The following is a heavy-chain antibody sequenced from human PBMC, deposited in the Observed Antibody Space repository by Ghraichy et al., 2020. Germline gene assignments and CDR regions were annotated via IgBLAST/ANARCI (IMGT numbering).Heavy chain of an antibody. J-gene: IGHJ4*02. CDR3: ASGFMTKFDY. D-gene: IGHD4-11*01. CDR1: GITFANYA. CDR2: ISGNGGST. Sequence: LSLTCAASGITFANYAISWVCQAPGKGLEWVSAISGNGGSTYYADSVKGRFTISRDNFRNTVYLQMDSLRAEDTAVYYCASGFMTKFDYWGQGTLVTVSS. V-gene: IGHV3-23*01.